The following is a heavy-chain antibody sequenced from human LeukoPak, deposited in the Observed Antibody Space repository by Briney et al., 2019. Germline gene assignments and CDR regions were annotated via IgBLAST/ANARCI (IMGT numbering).Heavy chain of an antibody. CDR1: GGSFSGYY. CDR3: ARDSYAYNYYYYYYMDV. Sequence: SETLSLTCAVYGGSFSGYYWSWIRQPPGKGLEWIGEINQSGTTNYNPSLKSRVTISVDTSKNQFSLKLSSLTAADTAVYYCARDSYAYNYYYYYYMDVWGKGTPVTVSS. J-gene: IGHJ6*03. CDR2: INQSGTT. D-gene: IGHD3-16*01. V-gene: IGHV4-34*01.